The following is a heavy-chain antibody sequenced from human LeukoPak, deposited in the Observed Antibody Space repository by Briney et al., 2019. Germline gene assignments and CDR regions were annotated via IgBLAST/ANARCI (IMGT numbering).Heavy chain of an antibody. Sequence: GGSLRLSCAASGFTFSNYAINWVRQAPGKGLEWVSSITSSSAYIYYADSVQGRFSISRDDAKNSLYLQMNSLRAEDTARYYCARDKSADYGDSYFDSWGQGILVTVSS. V-gene: IGHV3-21*01. CDR2: ITSSSAYI. CDR3: ARDKSADYGDSYFDS. J-gene: IGHJ4*02. D-gene: IGHD4-17*01. CDR1: GFTFSNYA.